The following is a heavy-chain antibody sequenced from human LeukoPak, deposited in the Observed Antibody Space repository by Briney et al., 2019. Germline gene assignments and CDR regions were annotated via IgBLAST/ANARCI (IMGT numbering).Heavy chain of an antibody. CDR1: GFTFSSYA. CDR3: AKGMVRGIINNYFDY. J-gene: IGHJ4*02. V-gene: IGHV3-23*01. D-gene: IGHD3-10*01. Sequence: TGGSLRLSCAASGFTFSSYAMSWVRQAPGKGLEWVSAISGSGGSTSYADSVKGRFTISRDNSKNTLYLQMNSLRAEDTAVYFCAKGMVRGIINNYFDYWGQGTLVTVSS. CDR2: ISGSGGST.